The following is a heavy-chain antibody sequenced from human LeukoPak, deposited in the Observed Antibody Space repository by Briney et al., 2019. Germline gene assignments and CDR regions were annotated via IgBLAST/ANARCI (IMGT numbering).Heavy chain of an antibody. Sequence: GGSLRLSCAASGFTFSSYSMNWVRQAPGKGLEYISYISTSSGTIYYADSVEGRFTISRDNAKNSLYLQMNSLRAEGTAVYYCARRRYMDVWGKGTTVTVSS. CDR2: ISTSSGTI. CDR1: GFTFSSYS. J-gene: IGHJ6*03. CDR3: ARRRYMDV. V-gene: IGHV3-48*01.